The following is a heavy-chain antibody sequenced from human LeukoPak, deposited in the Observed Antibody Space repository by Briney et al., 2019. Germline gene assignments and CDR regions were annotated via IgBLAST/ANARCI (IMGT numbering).Heavy chain of an antibody. CDR1: GGSFSGYY. V-gene: IGHV4-34*01. D-gene: IGHD2-2*02. Sequence: KSSETLSLTCAVYGGSFSGYYWSWIRQPPGKGLEWIGEINHSGSTNYNPSLKSRVTISVDTSKNQFSLKLSSVTAADTAVYYCARSLTAWYQLLYDYWGQGTPVTVSS. CDR3: ARSLTAWYQLLYDY. J-gene: IGHJ4*02. CDR2: INHSGST.